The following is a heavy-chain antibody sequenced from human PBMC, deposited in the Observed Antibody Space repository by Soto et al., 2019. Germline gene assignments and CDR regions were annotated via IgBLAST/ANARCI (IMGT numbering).Heavy chain of an antibody. V-gene: IGHV3-73*01. CDR3: TRPLLYCSSTSCYNDWFDP. CDR2: IRSKANSYAT. D-gene: IGHD2-2*02. Sequence: PGGSLRLSCAASGFTFSGSAMHWVRQASGKGLEWVGRIRSKANSYATAYAASVKGRFTISRDDSKNTAYLQMNSLKTGDTAVYYCTRPLLYCSSTSCYNDWFDPWGQGTLVTVSS. J-gene: IGHJ5*02. CDR1: GFTFSGSA.